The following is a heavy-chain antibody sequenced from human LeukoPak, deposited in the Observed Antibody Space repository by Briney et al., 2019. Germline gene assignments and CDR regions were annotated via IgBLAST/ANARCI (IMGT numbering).Heavy chain of an antibody. Sequence: GSLRLSCAASGFTFSSYSMNWVRQAPGKGLEWVSYISSSGSTIYYADSVKGRFTISRDNAKNSLYLQMNSLRAEDTAVYYCARGPDYYGSGSYYNDIVSYYYYYYMDVWGKGTTVTVSS. CDR1: GFTFSSYS. CDR3: ARGPDYYGSGSYYNDIVSYYYYYYMDV. J-gene: IGHJ6*03. D-gene: IGHD3-10*01. V-gene: IGHV3-48*04. CDR2: ISSSGSTI.